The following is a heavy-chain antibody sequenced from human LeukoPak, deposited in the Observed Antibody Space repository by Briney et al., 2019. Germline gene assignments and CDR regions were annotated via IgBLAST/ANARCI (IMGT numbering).Heavy chain of an antibody. Sequence: GGSLRLSCAASGFTFSSYSMNWVRQAPGKGLEWVSSISSSGSYIYYADSVKGRFTISRDNAKNSLYLQMNSLRAEDTAVYYCARHSDYDILTGPNDYWGQGTLVTVSS. D-gene: IGHD3-9*01. J-gene: IGHJ4*02. CDR2: ISSSGSYI. CDR1: GFTFSSYS. V-gene: IGHV3-21*01. CDR3: ARHSDYDILTGPNDY.